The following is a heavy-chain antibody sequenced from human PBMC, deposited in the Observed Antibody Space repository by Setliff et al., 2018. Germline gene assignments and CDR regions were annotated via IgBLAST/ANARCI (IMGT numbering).Heavy chain of an antibody. CDR3: AKVTNYYGSGSYLDY. J-gene: IGHJ4*02. Sequence: GESLKISCAASGFTFSSYWMSWVRQAPGKGLEWVSTINWDGRSTGYSDSVKGRFTISRDNAKNTLYLQMNSLRAEDTAVYYCAKVTNYYGSGSYLDYWGQGTLVTVSS. V-gene: IGHV3-20*04. D-gene: IGHD3-10*01. CDR1: GFTFSSYW. CDR2: INWDGRST.